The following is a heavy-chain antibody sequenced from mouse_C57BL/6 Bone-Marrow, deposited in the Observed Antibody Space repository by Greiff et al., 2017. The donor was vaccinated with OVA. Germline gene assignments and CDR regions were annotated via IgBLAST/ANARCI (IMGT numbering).Heavy chain of an antibody. CDR3: ARGSRTEYYCDY. CDR1: GYTFTSYW. Sequence: QVQLQQPGAELVRPGTSVKLSCKASGYTFTSYWMHWVKQRPGQGLEWIGVIDPSDSYTNYNQKFKGKATLTVDTSSSTAYMQLSSLTSEDSAVYYCARGSRTEYYCDYWGQGTTLTVSS. J-gene: IGHJ2*01. CDR2: IDPSDSYT. D-gene: IGHD1-1*01. V-gene: IGHV1-59*01.